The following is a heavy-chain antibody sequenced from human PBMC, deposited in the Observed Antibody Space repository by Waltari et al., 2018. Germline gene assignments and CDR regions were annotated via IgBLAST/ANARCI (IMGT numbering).Heavy chain of an antibody. CDR2: IYYSGST. CDR1: GGSISSSSYY. J-gene: IGHJ4*02. V-gene: IGHV4-39*07. CDR3: AKTPGLYYGSGSYPDY. D-gene: IGHD3-10*01. Sequence: QLQLQESGPGLVKPSETLSLTCTVSGGSISSSSYYWGWIRQPPGKGLEWIGSIYYSGSTYYNPSLKSRVTISVDTSKNQFSLKLSSVTAADTAVYYCAKTPGLYYGSGSYPDYWGQGTLVTVSS.